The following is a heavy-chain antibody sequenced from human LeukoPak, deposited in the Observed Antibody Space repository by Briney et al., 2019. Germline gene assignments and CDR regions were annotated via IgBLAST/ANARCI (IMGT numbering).Heavy chain of an antibody. CDR3: ASVLYCGADCYSGRYFFDY. CDR2: INPSGDST. Sequence: ASVKVSCKASGYTFTSYDMHWVGQAPGQGLEWMGIINPSGDSTSYAQKFQGRVTMTRDTSTSTVYMELSSLRSEDTAVYYCASVLYCGADCYSGRYFFDYWGQGTLVTVSS. CDR1: GYTFTSYD. V-gene: IGHV1-46*01. J-gene: IGHJ4*02. D-gene: IGHD2-21*02.